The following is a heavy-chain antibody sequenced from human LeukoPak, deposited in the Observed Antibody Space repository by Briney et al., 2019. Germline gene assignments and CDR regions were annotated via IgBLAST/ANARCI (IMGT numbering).Heavy chain of an antibody. CDR1: GYTFTSYA. D-gene: IGHD6-13*01. CDR3: ARGVDTGYSSSWYVLNYYYYGMDV. CDR2: ISAYNGNT. J-gene: IGHJ6*02. V-gene: IGHV1-18*01. Sequence: ASVKVSCKASGYTFTSYAMNWVRQAPGQGLEWKGWISAYNGNTNYAQKLQGRVTMTTDTSTSTAYMELRSLRSDDTAVYYCARGVDTGYSSSWYVLNYYYYGMDVWGQGTTVTVSS.